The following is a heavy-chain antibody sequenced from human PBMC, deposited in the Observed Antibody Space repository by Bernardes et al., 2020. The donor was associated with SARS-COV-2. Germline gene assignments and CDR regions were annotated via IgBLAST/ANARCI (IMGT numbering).Heavy chain of an antibody. CDR2: ISGSGGST. Sequence: GGSLRLSCAASGFTFSSYAMSWVRQAPGKGLEWVSAISGSGGSTYYADSVKGRFTISRDNSKNTLYLQMNSLRAEDTAVYYCAKGDDGGLLWFGELLDYYYGMDVWRQGTPVTVSS. D-gene: IGHD3-10*01. CDR3: AKGDDGGLLWFGELLDYYYGMDV. V-gene: IGHV3-23*01. CDR1: GFTFSSYA. J-gene: IGHJ6*02.